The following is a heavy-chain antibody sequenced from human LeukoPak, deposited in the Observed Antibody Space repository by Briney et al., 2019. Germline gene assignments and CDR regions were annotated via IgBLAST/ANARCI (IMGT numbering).Heavy chain of an antibody. V-gene: IGHV3-23*01. CDR3: ATRNYFEY. J-gene: IGHJ4*02. CDR1: XFTFSSYA. CDR2: ISASGDST. Sequence: GGSLRLSCAASXFTFSSYAMSWVRQAPGRGLEWVSFISASGDSTYYADSVKGRFTISRDNSKNTLHLQMNSLRAEDTAVYYCATRNYFEYWGQGTLVTVSS.